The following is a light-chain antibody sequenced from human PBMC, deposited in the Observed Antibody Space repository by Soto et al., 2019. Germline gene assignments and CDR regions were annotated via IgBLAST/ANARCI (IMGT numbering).Light chain of an antibody. Sequence: QSALTQPPSTSGSPAQSVTTSCTGTSSDLAGYNYVSWYQQHPDKIPKVMIYGVSKRPSGVPDRFSGSNSGNTASLTVSGLQAEDEADYYCSSYAGTNNFVFGGGTKVTVL. CDR2: GVS. CDR1: SSDLAGYNY. CDR3: SSYAGTNNFV. V-gene: IGLV2-8*01. J-gene: IGLJ2*01.